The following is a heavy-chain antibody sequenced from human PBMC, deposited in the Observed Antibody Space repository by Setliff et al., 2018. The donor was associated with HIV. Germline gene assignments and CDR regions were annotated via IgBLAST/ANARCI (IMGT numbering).Heavy chain of an antibody. CDR1: GFTFSNYG. Sequence: PGGSLRLSCAASGFTFSNYGLFWVRQAPGKGLEWVAFIRNDGSNEYYGASVKGRFTISRDNSKDTLYLQMNNLRPEDTAIYYCAKSLTFITLSATPDFWGQGTLVTVSS. CDR2: IRNDGSNE. CDR3: AKSLTFITLSATPDF. V-gene: IGHV3-30*02. D-gene: IGHD1-20*01. J-gene: IGHJ4*02.